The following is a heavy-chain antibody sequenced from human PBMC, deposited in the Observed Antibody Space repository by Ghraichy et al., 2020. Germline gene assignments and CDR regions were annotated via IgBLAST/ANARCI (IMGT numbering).Heavy chain of an antibody. D-gene: IGHD3-10*01. J-gene: IGHJ5*02. CDR3: ARQEVMLRFGDLFDWFHP. Sequence: SQTLSLTCTVSGDSISSSNYSWVWIRQPPGKGPEWIGNIYYTGGTTYNPSLKGRVTLSIDTSKNQFSLQLRSVTAADTAVYYCARQEVMLRFGDLFDWFHPWGTGTLVIVSS. CDR1: GDSISSSNYS. V-gene: IGHV4-39*01. CDR2: IYYTGGT.